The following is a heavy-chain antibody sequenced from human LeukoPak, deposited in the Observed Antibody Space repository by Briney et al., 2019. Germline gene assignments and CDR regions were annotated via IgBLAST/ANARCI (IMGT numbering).Heavy chain of an antibody. CDR1: GFTFSSYW. Sequence: GGSLRLSCAASGFTFSSYWMHWVRHAPGKALVCVSRINSDGSSTSYADSVKGRFTISKDNAKNTLYLQMNSLRAEDTAVYYCARDRAPITIFGVVITPLGYWGQGTLVTVSS. CDR3: ARDRAPITIFGVVITPLGY. V-gene: IGHV3-74*01. CDR2: INSDGSST. D-gene: IGHD3-3*01. J-gene: IGHJ4*02.